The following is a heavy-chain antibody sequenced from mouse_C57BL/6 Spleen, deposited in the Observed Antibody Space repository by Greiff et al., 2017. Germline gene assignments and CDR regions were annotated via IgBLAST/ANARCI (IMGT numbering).Heavy chain of an antibody. CDR1: GFTFSDYG. J-gene: IGHJ2*01. Sequence: EVKLVESGGGLVKPGGSLKLSCAAPGFTFSDYGMHWVRQAPEKGLEWVAYISSGSSTIYYADTVKGRFTISRDNAKNTLFLQMTSLRSDDTAMYYCARGYYGSSSDYFDYWGQGTTLTVSS. CDR3: ARGYYGSSSDYFDY. V-gene: IGHV5-17*01. CDR2: ISSGSSTI. D-gene: IGHD1-1*01.